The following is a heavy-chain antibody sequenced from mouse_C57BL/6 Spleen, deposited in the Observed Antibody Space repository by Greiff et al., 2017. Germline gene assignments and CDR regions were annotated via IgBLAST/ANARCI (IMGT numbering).Heavy chain of an antibody. V-gene: IGHV1-82*01. Sequence: QVQLQQSGPELVKPGASVKISCKASGYAFSSSWMNWVKQRPGKGLEWIGRIYPGDGDTNYNGKFKGKATLTADKSSSTAYMQLSSLTSGDSAVYFCARSGAVVNFGYWGQGTTLTVSS. D-gene: IGHD1-1*01. J-gene: IGHJ2*01. CDR3: ARSGAVVNFGY. CDR1: GYAFSSSW. CDR2: IYPGDGDT.